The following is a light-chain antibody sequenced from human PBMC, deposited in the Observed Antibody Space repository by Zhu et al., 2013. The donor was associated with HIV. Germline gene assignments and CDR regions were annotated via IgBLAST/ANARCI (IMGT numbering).Light chain of an antibody. CDR1: QRLAAAY. CDR2: GSS. Sequence: VLTQSPVTLSLSPGETATFSCRGNQRLAAAYVAWYQYKRGQAPRLLIFGSSDRATGTPPRFSGSGFGTDFKLTIFKVEPEDFGLYYCHYYGDTFGPGTRLDL. CDR3: HYYGDT. J-gene: IGKJ3*01. V-gene: IGKV3-20*01.